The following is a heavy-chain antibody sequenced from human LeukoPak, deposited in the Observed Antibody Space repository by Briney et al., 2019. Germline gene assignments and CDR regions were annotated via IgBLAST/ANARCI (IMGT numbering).Heavy chain of an antibody. D-gene: IGHD1-7*01. CDR3: ARGSRYNWNYHGY. Sequence: SETLSLTFTVSGGSISSYYWSWIRQPPGKGLEWIGYIYYSGSTNYNPSLKSRVTISVDTSKNQFSLKLSSVTAADTAVYYCARGSRYNWNYHGYWGQGTLVTVSS. CDR2: IYYSGST. CDR1: GGSISSYY. J-gene: IGHJ4*02. V-gene: IGHV4-59*01.